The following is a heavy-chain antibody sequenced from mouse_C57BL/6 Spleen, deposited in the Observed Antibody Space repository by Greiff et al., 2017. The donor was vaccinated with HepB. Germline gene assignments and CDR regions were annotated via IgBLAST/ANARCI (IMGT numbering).Heavy chain of an antibody. CDR1: GYTFTSYW. J-gene: IGHJ2*01. CDR3: TRSAITTVVFDY. D-gene: IGHD1-1*01. CDR2: IYPGNSDT. Sequence: EVQLQQSGTVLARPGASVKMSCKTSGYTFTSYWMHWVKQRPGQGLEWIGAIYPGNSDTSYNQKFKGKAKLTAVTSASTAYMELSSLTNEDSAVYYCTRSAITTVVFDYWGQGTTLTVSS. V-gene: IGHV1-5*01.